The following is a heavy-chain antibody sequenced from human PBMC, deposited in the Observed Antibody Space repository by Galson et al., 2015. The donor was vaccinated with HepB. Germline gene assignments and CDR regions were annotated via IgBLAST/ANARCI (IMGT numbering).Heavy chain of an antibody. CDR2: ISFDGRSV. CDR3: AKNFAQWLVLGGFFDM. V-gene: IGHV3-30-3*02. J-gene: IGHJ4*02. Sequence: SLRLSCASSGFPLNEYALHWVRQAPGKGLEWLAVISFDGRSVYYGDSVKGRFTVSRDNSRSTLFLQMNSLRPDDTAVYYCAKNFAQWLVLGGFFDMWGQGALVSVSS. CDR1: GFPLNEYA. D-gene: IGHD3-22*01.